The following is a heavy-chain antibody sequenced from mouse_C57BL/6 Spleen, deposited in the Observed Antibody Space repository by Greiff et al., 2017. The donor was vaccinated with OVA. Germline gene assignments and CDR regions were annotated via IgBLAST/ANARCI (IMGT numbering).Heavy chain of an antibody. CDR1: GYAFSSSW. Sequence: QVQLQQSGPELVKPGASVKISCKASGYAFSSSWMNWVKQRPGKGLEWIGRIYPGDGDTNYNGKFKGKATLTADKSSSTAYMQLSSLTSEDSAVYFCARQGYYGSSSYFDYWGQVTTLTVSS. D-gene: IGHD1-1*01. V-gene: IGHV1-82*01. CDR2: IYPGDGDT. J-gene: IGHJ2*01. CDR3: ARQGYYGSSSYFDY.